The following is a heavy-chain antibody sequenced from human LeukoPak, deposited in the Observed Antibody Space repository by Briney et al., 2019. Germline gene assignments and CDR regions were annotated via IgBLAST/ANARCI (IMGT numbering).Heavy chain of an antibody. Sequence: PSETLSLTCTVSGGSITSYYWSWIRQPPGKGLEWTGEINHSGSTNYNPSLKSRVTISVDTSKNQFSLKLSSVTAADTFVYQAEDGIRYFDWLLRPSWFDPWGQGTLVTVSS. V-gene: IGHV4-34*01. CDR3: EDGIRYFDWLLRPSWFDP. D-gene: IGHD3-9*01. J-gene: IGHJ5*02. CDR2: INHSGST. CDR1: GGSITSYY.